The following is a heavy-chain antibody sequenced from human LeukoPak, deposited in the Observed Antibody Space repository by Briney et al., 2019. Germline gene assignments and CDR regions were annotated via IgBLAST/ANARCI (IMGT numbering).Heavy chain of an antibody. CDR3: ARDRISDLFDY. CDR2: IYYRGTT. J-gene: IGHJ4*02. D-gene: IGHD1-20*01. V-gene: IGHV4-39*02. Sequence: SETLSLTCTVSGAFIGSSSFYWGWIRQPPGKRLEWIGSIYYRGTTYYNPSLESRVTISIDTSKNQFSLKLSSVTATDTAVYYCARDRISDLFDYWGQGTLVTVSS. CDR1: GAFIGSSSFY.